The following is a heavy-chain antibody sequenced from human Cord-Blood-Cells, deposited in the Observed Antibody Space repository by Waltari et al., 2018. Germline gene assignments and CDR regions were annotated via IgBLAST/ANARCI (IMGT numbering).Heavy chain of an antibody. CDR1: GYTFTSYG. CDR2: ISAYNGNT. J-gene: IGHJ6*03. V-gene: IGHV1-18*04. D-gene: IGHD3-3*01. CDR3: ARVPRAGLWSGYGYYYMDV. Sequence: QVQLVQSGAEVKKPAASVKVSCKHSGYTFTSYGISWVGQAPGQRLEWMGWISAYNGNTNYAQKLQGRVTMTTDTSTSTAYMELRSLRSDDTAVYYCARVPRAGLWSGYGYYYMDVWGKGTTVTVSS.